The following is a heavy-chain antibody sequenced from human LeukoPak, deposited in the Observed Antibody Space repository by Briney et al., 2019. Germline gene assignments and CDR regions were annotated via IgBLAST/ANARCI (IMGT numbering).Heavy chain of an antibody. CDR2: IDLNTGNP. D-gene: IGHD5-12*01. Sequence: ASVKLSCKASGYTFTSFGLNLVRQAPGQGHEWMGWIDLNTGNPTYSQGFTGRFVFSLYTSVSTAYLQIPSLKAEGTAVDYWARGRLDNAYGPWGQGTLVTVSS. CDR3: ARGRLDNAYGP. J-gene: IGHJ5*02. CDR1: GYTFTSFG. V-gene: IGHV7-4-1*01.